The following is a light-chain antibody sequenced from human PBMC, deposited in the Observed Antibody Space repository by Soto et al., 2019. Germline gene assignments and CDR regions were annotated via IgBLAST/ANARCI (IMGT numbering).Light chain of an antibody. CDR2: EVT. J-gene: IGLJ2*01. CDR1: SSDVGGYNY. V-gene: IGLV2-8*01. Sequence: QSALTQPPSASGSPGQSVTISCTGTSSDVGGYNYVSWYQQHPGKAPKLMIYEVTKRPSGVPDRFSGSKSGNTASLIVSGLQAEDEADYYCSSYAGSNNFGVFGGGTK. CDR3: SSYAGSNNFGV.